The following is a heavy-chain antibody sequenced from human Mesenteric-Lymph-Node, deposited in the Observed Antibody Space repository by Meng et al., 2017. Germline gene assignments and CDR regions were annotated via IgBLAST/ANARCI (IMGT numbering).Heavy chain of an antibody. CDR1: GFTFSSYW. D-gene: IGHD6-19*01. J-gene: IGHJ4*02. CDR2: IKQDGSEK. V-gene: IGHV3-7*04. CDR3: ARGRRLGATVTGTFVDY. Sequence: LSLTCAASGFTFSSYWMSWVRQAPGKGLEWVANIKQDGSEKYYVDSVKGRFTISRDNAKNSLYLQMNSLRAEDTAVYYCARGRRLGATVTGTFVDYWGQGTLVTVSS.